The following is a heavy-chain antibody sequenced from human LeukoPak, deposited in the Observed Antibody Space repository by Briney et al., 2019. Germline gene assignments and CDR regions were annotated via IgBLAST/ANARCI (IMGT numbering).Heavy chain of an antibody. CDR3: ARYCSGGSSYHRGFDY. CDR1: GGSFSGYY. CDR2: INHSGST. J-gene: IGHJ4*02. Sequence: SETLSLNCAVYGGSFSGYYWSWIRQPPGKGLEWIGEINHSGSTNYNPSLKSRVTISVDTSKNQFSLKLSSVTAADTAVYYCARYCSGGSSYHRGFDYWGQRTLVTVSS. D-gene: IGHD2-15*01. V-gene: IGHV4-34*01.